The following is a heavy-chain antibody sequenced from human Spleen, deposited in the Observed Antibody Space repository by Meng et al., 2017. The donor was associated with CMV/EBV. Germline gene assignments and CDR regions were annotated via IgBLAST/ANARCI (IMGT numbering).Heavy chain of an antibody. V-gene: IGHV4-30-4*08. CDR3: ARALRHNWFDP. J-gene: IGHJ5*02. CDR1: GGSISSGDYY. CDR2: IYYSGST. Sequence: VRWQESGPGLVKPSPTLSLTCTFSGGSISSGDYYWSWIRQPPGKGLEWIGYIYYSGSTYYNPSLKSRVTISVDTSKNQFSLKLSSVTAADTAVYYCARALRHNWFDPWGQGTLVTVSS.